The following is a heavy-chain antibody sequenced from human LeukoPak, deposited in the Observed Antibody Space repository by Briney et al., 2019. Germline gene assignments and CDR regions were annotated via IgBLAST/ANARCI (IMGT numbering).Heavy chain of an antibody. CDR1: GVSISSYY. Sequence: PSETLSLTCTVSGVSISSYYWSWLRQPPGKGLEWIGYIYYSGSTNYNPSLKSRVTISVDTSKNQFSRKLSSVTAADTAVYYCALTRYCSGGSCYSSFDYWGQGTLVTVSS. CDR3: ALTRYCSGGSCYSSFDY. D-gene: IGHD2-15*01. V-gene: IGHV4-59*01. CDR2: IYYSGST. J-gene: IGHJ4*02.